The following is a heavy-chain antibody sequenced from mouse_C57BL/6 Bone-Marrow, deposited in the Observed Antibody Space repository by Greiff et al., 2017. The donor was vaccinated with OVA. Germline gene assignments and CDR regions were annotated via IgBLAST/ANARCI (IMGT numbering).Heavy chain of an antibody. D-gene: IGHD4-1*01. J-gene: IGHJ4*01. V-gene: IGHV3-6*01. CDR1: GYSITSGYY. CDR3: ASLGRYAMDY. CDR2: ISYDGSN. Sequence: VQLKQSGPGLVKPSQSLSLTCSVTGYSITSGYYWNWIRQFPGNKLEWMGYISYDGSNNYNPSLKNRISITRDTSKNQFFLKLNSVTTEDTATYYCASLGRYAMDYWGQGTSVTVSS.